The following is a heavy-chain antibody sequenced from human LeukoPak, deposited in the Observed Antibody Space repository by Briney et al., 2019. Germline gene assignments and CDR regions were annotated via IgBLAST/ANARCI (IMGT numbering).Heavy chain of an antibody. Sequence: SETLSLTCTVSGGSISSYYWSWIRQPPGKGLEWIGYIYYSGSTNYNPSLKSRVTISVDTSKNQFSLKLSSVTAADTVVYYCARDQGYCSGGSCYSEAFDIWGQGTMVTVSS. D-gene: IGHD2-15*01. J-gene: IGHJ3*02. CDR3: ARDQGYCSGGSCYSEAFDI. CDR1: GGSISSYY. V-gene: IGHV4-59*01. CDR2: IYYSGST.